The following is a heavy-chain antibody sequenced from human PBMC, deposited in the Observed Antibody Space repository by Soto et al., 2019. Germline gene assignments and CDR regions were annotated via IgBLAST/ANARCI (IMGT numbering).Heavy chain of an antibody. Sequence: SLRLSCGASGFAMSSYWMHWVRQAPGKGLVWVSRINSDGSSTYYADSVKGRFTISRDNAKNTLYLQMNSLRAEDTAVYYCSNWFDPWGQGTLVTVSS. CDR2: INSDGSST. V-gene: IGHV3-74*01. CDR1: GFAMSSYW. CDR3: SNWFDP. J-gene: IGHJ5*02.